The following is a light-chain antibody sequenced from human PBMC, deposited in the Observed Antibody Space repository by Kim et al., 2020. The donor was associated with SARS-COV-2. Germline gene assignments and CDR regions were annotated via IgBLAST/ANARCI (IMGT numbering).Light chain of an antibody. CDR1: HEISNY. V-gene: IGKV3-11*01. CDR3: QQRSNWPRT. J-gene: IGKJ1*01. CDR2: DAS. Sequence: LSPGERAPLSCRASHEISNYLGWYQQKPGQAPRLLIYDASNRATGIPARFSGSGSGTDFTLTISSLEPEDFAVYYCQQRSNWPRTFGQGTKVDIK.